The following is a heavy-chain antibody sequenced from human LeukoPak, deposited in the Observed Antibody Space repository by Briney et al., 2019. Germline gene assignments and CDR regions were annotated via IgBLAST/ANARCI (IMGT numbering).Heavy chain of an antibody. CDR3: ARVRHCSGGSCYYFDY. D-gene: IGHD2-15*01. CDR2: IWYDGSNK. Sequence: PGRSLRLPCAASGFTFSSYGMHWVRQAPGKGLEWVAVIWYDGSNKYYADSVKGRFTISRDNSKNTLYLQMNSLRAEDTAVYYCARVRHCSGGSCYYFDYWGQGTLVTVSS. CDR1: GFTFSSYG. J-gene: IGHJ4*02. V-gene: IGHV3-33*01.